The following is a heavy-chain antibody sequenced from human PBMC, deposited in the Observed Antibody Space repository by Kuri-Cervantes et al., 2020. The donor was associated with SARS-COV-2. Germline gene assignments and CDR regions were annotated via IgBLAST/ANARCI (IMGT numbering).Heavy chain of an antibody. D-gene: IGHD4-17*01. CDR2: IRSKDFGGTT. V-gene: IGHV3-49*03. CDR3: ARDDYGDYFGHWFDP. Sequence: GESLKISCTASGFTFGDYPINWIRQAPGKGLEWVGLIRSKDFGGTTEIAASVRGRFTISRDDSKGIAYLQMNSLRAEDTAVYYCARDDYGDYFGHWFDPWGQGTLVTVSS. CDR1: GFTFGDYP. J-gene: IGHJ5*02.